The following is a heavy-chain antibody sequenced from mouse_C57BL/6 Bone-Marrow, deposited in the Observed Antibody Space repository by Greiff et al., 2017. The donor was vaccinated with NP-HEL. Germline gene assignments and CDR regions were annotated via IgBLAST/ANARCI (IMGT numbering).Heavy chain of an antibody. J-gene: IGHJ1*03. CDR3: TRKRDYYGSSYVGHWYFDV. CDR2: IYPGNSDT. D-gene: IGHD1-1*01. Sequence: EVQLQESGTVLARPGASVKMSCKTSGYTFTSYWMHWVKQRPGQGLEWIGAIYPGNSDTSYNQKFKGKAKLTAVTSASTAYIELSSLTNEDSAVYYCTRKRDYYGSSYVGHWYFDVWGTGTTVTVSS. CDR1: GYTFTSYW. V-gene: IGHV1-5*01.